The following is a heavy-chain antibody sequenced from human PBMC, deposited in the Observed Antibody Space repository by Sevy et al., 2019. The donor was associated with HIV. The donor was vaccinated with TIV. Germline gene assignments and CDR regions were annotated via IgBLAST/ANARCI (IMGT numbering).Heavy chain of an antibody. CDR2: IYSGGST. D-gene: IGHD2-8*01. Sequence: GGSLRLSCAASEFTVSSNHMSWVRQAPGKGLEWVSVIYSGGSTNYADSVKGRLTISRDNSKNTLYLQMNSLRAEDTAVYYCARGPRTYCTNGVCANDVFDIWGQGTLVTVSS. CDR3: ARGPRTYCTNGVCANDVFDI. V-gene: IGHV3-53*01. CDR1: EFTVSSNH. J-gene: IGHJ3*02.